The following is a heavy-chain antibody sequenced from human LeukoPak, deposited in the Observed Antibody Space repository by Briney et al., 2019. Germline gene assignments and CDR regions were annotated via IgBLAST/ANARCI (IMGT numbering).Heavy chain of an antibody. J-gene: IGHJ4*02. D-gene: IGHD5-24*01. Sequence: PGGSLRLSCAASGFTFNSYGMHWVRQAPGKGLEWVAVISYDGNYKYYGDSVKGRFTISRDNSKNTLYLQMNSLRAEDSAIYYCAKKGLRDGQNSDFDYWGQGALVTVSS. CDR2: ISYDGNYK. CDR3: AKKGLRDGQNSDFDY. V-gene: IGHV3-30*18. CDR1: GFTFNSYG.